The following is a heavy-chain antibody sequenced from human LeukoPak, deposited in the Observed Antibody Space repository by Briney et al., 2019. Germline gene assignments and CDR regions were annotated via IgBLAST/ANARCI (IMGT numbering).Heavy chain of an antibody. V-gene: IGHV3-23*01. CDR2: ISGSGDIT. Sequence: GGSLRLSCAASGFTFSNYAMSWVRQAPGKGLEWVSAISGSGDITYYADSVKGRFTISRDDPRNTLYLQMNSLRAEDTAIYYCAKVTGGNMITFGGLDVWGQGTTVTVSS. J-gene: IGHJ6*02. CDR1: GFTFSNYA. D-gene: IGHD3-16*01. CDR3: AKVTGGNMITFGGLDV.